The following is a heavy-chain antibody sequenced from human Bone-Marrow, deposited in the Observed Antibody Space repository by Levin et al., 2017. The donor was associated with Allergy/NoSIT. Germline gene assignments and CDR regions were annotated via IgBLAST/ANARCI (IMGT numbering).Heavy chain of an antibody. CDR3: ARAAGNMITFGGINDFDY. V-gene: IGHV4-39*07. CDR2: IYFSGST. D-gene: IGHD3-16*01. CDR1: GGSVNSSSYY. J-gene: IGHJ4*02. Sequence: GSLRLSCAVSGGSVNSSSYYWGWIRQPPGRGLEWLGSIYFSGSTYYNPPLQSRVTISIDKSRNQFSLKLHSVTAADTAVYYCARAAGNMITFGGINDFDYWGQGTLVTVSS.